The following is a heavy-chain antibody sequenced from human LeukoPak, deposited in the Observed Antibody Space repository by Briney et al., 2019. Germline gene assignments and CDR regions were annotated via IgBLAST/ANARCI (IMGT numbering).Heavy chain of an antibody. Sequence: ASVKVSCKASGYSFSSYSITWVRQAPGQGLEWMGWISGFNGNRDSVQRFQGRLTMTIDKSTSTAYMELRSLRSDDTAMYYCARRTVGASDFDYWGQGTLVTVSS. CDR2: ISGFNGNR. D-gene: IGHD1-26*01. CDR1: GYSFSSYS. CDR3: ARRTVGASDFDY. J-gene: IGHJ4*02. V-gene: IGHV1-18*01.